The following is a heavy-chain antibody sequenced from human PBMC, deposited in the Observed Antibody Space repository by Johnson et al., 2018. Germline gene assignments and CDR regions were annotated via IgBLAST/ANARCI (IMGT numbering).Heavy chain of an antibody. CDR2: MNPNSGDA. V-gene: IGHV1-8*01. J-gene: IGHJ2*01. D-gene: IGHD4-17*01. CDR3: VRDGDDILWYFDL. CDR1: GYTFTSYD. Sequence: QVQLVESGAEVKKPGASVKVSCKASGYTFTSYDINWVRQAPGQGLEWMGWMNPNSGDAGYAQKFQGRVTMTSNTSISTAYMELSNLKSEDTAVYYCVRDGDDILWYFDLWGRGTLVTVSS.